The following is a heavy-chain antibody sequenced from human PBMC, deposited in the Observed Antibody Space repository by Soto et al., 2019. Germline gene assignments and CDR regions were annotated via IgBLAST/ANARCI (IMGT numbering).Heavy chain of an antibody. V-gene: IGHV3-53*01. CDR1: GFTVSSNY. D-gene: IGHD6-13*01. CDR3: AGSAAGTGRVYYYYGMDV. Sequence: EVQPVESGGGLIQPGGSLRLSCAASGFTVSSNYMSWVRQAPGRGLEWVSVIYSGGSTYYADSVKGRFTISRDNSKNTLYLQMNSLRAEDTAVYYCAGSAAGTGRVYYYYGMDVWGQGTTVTVSS. J-gene: IGHJ6*02. CDR2: IYSGGST.